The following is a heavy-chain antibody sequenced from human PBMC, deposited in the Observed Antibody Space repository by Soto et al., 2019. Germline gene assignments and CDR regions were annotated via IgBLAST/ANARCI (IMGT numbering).Heavy chain of an antibody. D-gene: IGHD3-3*01. Sequence: QITLRESGPTLVKPTQTLTLTCTFSGFSLTTSGGGVGWIRQPPGKALEWLALMYWNDDERYSPSLESRLRISKDTSANQVVLKITDMAPGDTATSFCAHSRHPNCDLLSGYYCGFDVWGQGTMVTVSS. CDR2: MYWNDDE. CDR3: AHSRHPNCDLLSGYYCGFDV. J-gene: IGHJ3*01. CDR1: GFSLTTSGGG. V-gene: IGHV2-5*01.